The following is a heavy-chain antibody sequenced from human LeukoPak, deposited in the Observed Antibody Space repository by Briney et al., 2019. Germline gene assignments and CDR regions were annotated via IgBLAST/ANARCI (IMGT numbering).Heavy chain of an antibody. D-gene: IGHD3-10*01. J-gene: IGHJ6*02. Sequence: SETLSLTCTVSGGSISSYYWSWIRQSPGKGLEWIGHIYSSGSTNYNPSLKSRVTISIDTSKNQFSLKLSSVTAADTAVYYCAKGDGRFGDYGMDVWGQGTTVTVSS. V-gene: IGHV4-59*01. CDR1: GGSISSYY. CDR2: IYSSGST. CDR3: AKGDGRFGDYGMDV.